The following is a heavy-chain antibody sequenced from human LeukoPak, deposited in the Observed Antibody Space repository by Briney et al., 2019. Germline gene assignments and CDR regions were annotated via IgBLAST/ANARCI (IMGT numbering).Heavy chain of an antibody. CDR1: GFTVSTNY. V-gene: IGHV3-66*02. CDR3: ARAYPYYDFWSGYFDY. CDR2: IYSGGST. Sequence: GGSLRLSCAASGFTVSTNYMNWVRQAPGKGLEWVSVIYSGGSTYYADSVKGRFTISRDNSKNTLYLQMNSLRAEDTAVYYCARAYPYYDFWSGYFDYWGQGTLVTVSS. J-gene: IGHJ4*02. D-gene: IGHD3-3*01.